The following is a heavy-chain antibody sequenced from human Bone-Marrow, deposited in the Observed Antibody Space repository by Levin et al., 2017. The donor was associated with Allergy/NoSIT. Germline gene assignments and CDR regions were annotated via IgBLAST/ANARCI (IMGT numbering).Heavy chain of an antibody. CDR1: GFTFSDYY. J-gene: IGHJ4*02. CDR3: ARLGGSGWSLDY. CDR2: ISSSSSYT. D-gene: IGHD6-19*01. V-gene: IGHV3-11*03. Sequence: GESLKISCAASGFTFSDYYMSWIRQAPGKGLEWLSYISSSSSYTNYADSVKGRFTISRDNARNSLYLQMNSLRAEDTAVYYCARLGGSGWSLDYWGQGTLVTVSS.